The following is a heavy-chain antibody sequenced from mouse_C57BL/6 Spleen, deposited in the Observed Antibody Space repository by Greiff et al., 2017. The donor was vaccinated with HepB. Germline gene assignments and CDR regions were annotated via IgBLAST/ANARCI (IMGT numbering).Heavy chain of an antibody. V-gene: IGHV1-52*01. J-gene: IGHJ4*01. CDR3: ARSQRIYYDAYYYAMDY. Sequence: QVQLQQPGAELVRPGSSVKLSCKASGYTFTSYWMHWVKQRPIQGLEWIGNIDPSDSETHYNQKFKDKATLTVDKSSSTAYMQLSSLTSEDSAVYYCARSQRIYYDAYYYAMDYWGQGTSVTVSS. CDR1: GYTFTSYW. CDR2: IDPSDSET. D-gene: IGHD2-4*01.